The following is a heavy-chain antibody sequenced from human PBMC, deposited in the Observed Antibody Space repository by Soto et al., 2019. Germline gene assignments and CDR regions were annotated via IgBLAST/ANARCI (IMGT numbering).Heavy chain of an antibody. CDR2: TYHSGST. D-gene: IGHD3-10*01. CDR3: ARVDRGPRFDY. Sequence: PSETLSLTCAVSGYSISSGYYWGWIRQPPGKGREWIGSTYHSGSTDYNPPLKSRVTISVDTSNNQFSLKLSSVTAAHTAAYSCARVDRGPRFDYGGQGTRVPSPQ. V-gene: IGHV4-38-2*01. CDR1: GYSISSGYY. J-gene: IGHJ4*02.